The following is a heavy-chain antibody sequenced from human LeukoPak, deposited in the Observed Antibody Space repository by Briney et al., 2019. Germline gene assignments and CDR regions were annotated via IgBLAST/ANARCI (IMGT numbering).Heavy chain of an antibody. CDR3: ARGPRGGSSTSWW. V-gene: IGHV3-48*03. J-gene: IGHJ4*02. CDR2: ISSSGSTI. Sequence: QPGGSLRLSCAASGFTFSSYEMNWVRQAPGKGLEWVSYISSSGSTIYYADSVKGRFTISRDNAKNSLYLQMNSLRAEDTAVYYCARGPRGGSSTSWWWGQGTLVTVSS. CDR1: GFTFSSYE. D-gene: IGHD2-2*01.